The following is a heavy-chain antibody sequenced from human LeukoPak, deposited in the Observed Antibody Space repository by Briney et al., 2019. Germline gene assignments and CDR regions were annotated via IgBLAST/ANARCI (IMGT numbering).Heavy chain of an antibody. CDR2: VTSQAFGGRI. CDR3: TRNGRGCSSTSCYAGRFDP. CDR1: GSNFGAYA. D-gene: IGHD2-2*01. Sequence: GGSLRLSCTASGSNFGAYAMSWVRQAPGKGLEWVGFVTSQAFGGRIEYAASVRGRFTISRGDSKSTAYLQMNSLKTEDTAVYFCTRNGRGCSSTSCYAGRFDPWGQGTQVTVSS. V-gene: IGHV3-49*04. J-gene: IGHJ5*02.